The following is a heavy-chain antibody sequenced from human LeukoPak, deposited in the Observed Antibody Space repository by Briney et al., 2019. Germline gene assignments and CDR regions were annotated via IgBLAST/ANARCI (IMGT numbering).Heavy chain of an antibody. V-gene: IGHV1-18*01. CDR3: ARVTPYYYDSSGYYYRLLPPDY. CDR1: GYTFTSYG. Sequence: ASVKVSCKASGYTFTSYGILWVRQAPGQGLEWMGWISTYNGNTNYAQKIQGRVTMTTDTSTSTAYMELRSLRSDDTAVYYCARVTPYYYDSSGYYYRLLPPDYWGQGTLVTVSS. CDR2: ISTYNGNT. J-gene: IGHJ4*02. D-gene: IGHD3-22*01.